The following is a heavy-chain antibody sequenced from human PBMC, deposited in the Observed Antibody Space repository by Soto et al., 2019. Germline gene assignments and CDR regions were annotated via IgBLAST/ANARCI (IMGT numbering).Heavy chain of an antibody. V-gene: IGHV4-39*01. D-gene: IGHD1-26*01. CDR2: IYYSGST. Sequence: PSETLSLTCTVSGGSITSSSYYWGWIRQPPGKGLEWIGSIYYSGSTYYNPSLKSRVTISVDTSKNQFSLKLSSVTAADTAVYYCARLRMVGATTDYYYYGMDVWGQGTTVTVSS. CDR3: ARLRMVGATTDYYYYGMDV. CDR1: GGSITSSSYY. J-gene: IGHJ6*02.